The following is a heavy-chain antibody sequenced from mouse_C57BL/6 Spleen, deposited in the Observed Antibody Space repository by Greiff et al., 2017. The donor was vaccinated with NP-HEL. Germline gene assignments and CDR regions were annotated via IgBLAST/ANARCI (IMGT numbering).Heavy chain of an antibody. D-gene: IGHD1-1*01. CDR1: GFTFSSYA. J-gene: IGHJ1*03. Sequence: DVKLVESGGGLVKPGGSLKLSCAASGFTFSSYAMSWVRQTPEKRLAWVATISDGGSYTYYPDNVKGRFTISRDNAKNNLYLQMSHLKSEDTAMYYCARGVDYYGSSYRYFDVWGTGTTVTVSS. CDR3: ARGVDYYGSSYRYFDV. CDR2: ISDGGSYT. V-gene: IGHV5-4*03.